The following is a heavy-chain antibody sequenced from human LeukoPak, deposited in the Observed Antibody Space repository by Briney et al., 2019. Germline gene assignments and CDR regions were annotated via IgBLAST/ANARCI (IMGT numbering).Heavy chain of an antibody. D-gene: IGHD3-22*01. CDR2: IWYDGSNK. CDR1: GFTFSSYG. J-gene: IGHJ4*02. V-gene: IGHV3-33*01. CDR3: ARDLYYYDSSGYYPLGY. Sequence: GGSPRRSCAASGFTFSSYGMHWVREAPGKGLEWVAVIWYDGSNKYYADSVKGRFTISRDNSKNTLYLQMNSLRAEDTAVYYCARDLYYYDSSGYYPLGYWGQGTLVTVSS.